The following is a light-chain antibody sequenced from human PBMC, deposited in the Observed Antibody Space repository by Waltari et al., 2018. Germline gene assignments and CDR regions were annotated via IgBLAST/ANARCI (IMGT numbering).Light chain of an antibody. CDR2: ESN. J-gene: IGLJ1*01. V-gene: IGLV2-14*01. Sequence: QSALTQPASVSGSPGQSITISCTGTASDIGGYNYFSWYQQHPGSAPKLLIFESNNRPSGVSARFSGSKSGNTASLTISGLQAADEAYYYCSSYTNTNTLDVFGSGTKVTVL. CDR3: SSYTNTNTLDV. CDR1: ASDIGGYNY.